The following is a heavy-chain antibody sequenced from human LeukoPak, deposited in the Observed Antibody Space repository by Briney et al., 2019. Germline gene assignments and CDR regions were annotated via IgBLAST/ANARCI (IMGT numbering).Heavy chain of an antibody. CDR1: GYTFTSYD. Sequence: ASVKVSCKASGYTFTSYDINWVRQAPGQGLEWMGWINPNSGDTKYAQKFQGRVTMTMDTSISTAYMELIRLRSDDTAVYYCARGDLAVAGTFPHDYWGQGTLVTVSS. V-gene: IGHV1-2*02. D-gene: IGHD6-19*01. CDR2: INPNSGDT. J-gene: IGHJ4*02. CDR3: ARGDLAVAGTFPHDY.